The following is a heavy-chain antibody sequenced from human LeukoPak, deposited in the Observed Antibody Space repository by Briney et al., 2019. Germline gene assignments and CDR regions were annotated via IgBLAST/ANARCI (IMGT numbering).Heavy chain of an antibody. J-gene: IGHJ4*02. CDR2: IYHSGST. V-gene: IGHV4-4*02. D-gene: IGHD6-6*01. CDR1: GGSISSSNW. Sequence: PSGTLSLTCAVSGGSISSSNWWSWVRQPPGKGLEWIGEIYHSGSTNYNPSLKSRVTISVDKSKNQFSLKLSSVTAADTAVYYCARETSDTLGSSSGPLDYWGQGTLVTVSS. CDR3: ARETSDTLGSSSGPLDY.